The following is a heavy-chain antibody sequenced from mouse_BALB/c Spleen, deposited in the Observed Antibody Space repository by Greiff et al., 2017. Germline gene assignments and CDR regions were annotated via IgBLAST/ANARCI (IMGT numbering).Heavy chain of an antibody. V-gene: IGHV5-6-2*01. Sequence: DVMLVESGGGLVKLGGSLKLSCAASGFTFSSYYMSWVRQTPEKRLELVAAINSNGGSTYYPDTVKGRFTISRDNAKNTLYLQMSSLKSEDTALYYCARQNLYSYWYFDVWGAGTTVTVSS. CDR1: GFTFSSYY. CDR2: INSNGGST. CDR3: ARQNLYSYWYFDV. J-gene: IGHJ1*01. D-gene: IGHD1-1*01.